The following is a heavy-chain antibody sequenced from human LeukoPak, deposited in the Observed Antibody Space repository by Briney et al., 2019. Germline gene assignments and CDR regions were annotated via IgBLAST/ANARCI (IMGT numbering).Heavy chain of an antibody. J-gene: IGHJ4*02. CDR3: AKDQPSDGSYISFDY. CDR2: ISGSGGST. D-gene: IGHD1-26*01. Sequence: GGTLRLSCAASGFTFSSYGMSWVRQAPGKGLEWVSAISGSGGSTYYADSVKGRFTISRDNSKNTLYLQMNSLRAEDTAVYYCAKDQPSDGSYISFDYWGQGTLVTVSS. V-gene: IGHV3-23*01. CDR1: GFTFSSYG.